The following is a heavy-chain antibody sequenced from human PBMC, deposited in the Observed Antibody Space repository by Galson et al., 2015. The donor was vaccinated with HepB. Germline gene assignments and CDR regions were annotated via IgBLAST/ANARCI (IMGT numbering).Heavy chain of an antibody. CDR3: AKDPLRFGERPLLGYFDY. CDR1: EFTFSDYY. CDR2: ISNDGAYT. D-gene: IGHD3-10*01. Sequence: SLRLSCAASEFTFSDYYMSWIRQAPGKGLEWISIISNDGAYTNYADSVKGRFTISRDNSKNTLYLQMNSLRAEDTAVYYCAKDPLRFGERPLLGYFDYWGQGTLVTVSS. J-gene: IGHJ4*02. V-gene: IGHV3-11*05.